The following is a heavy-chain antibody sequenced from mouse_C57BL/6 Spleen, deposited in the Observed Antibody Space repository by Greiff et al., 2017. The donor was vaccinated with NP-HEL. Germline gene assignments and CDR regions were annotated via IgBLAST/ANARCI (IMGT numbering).Heavy chain of an antibody. V-gene: IGHV1-64*01. CDR3: ARSDTVVAYCFDY. J-gene: IGHJ2*01. Sequence: VQLQQPGAELVKPGASVKLSCKASGYTFTSYWMHWVKQRPGQGLEWIGMIHPNSGSTNYNEKFKSKATLTVDKSSSTAYMQLSSLTSEDSAVYYCARSDTVVAYCFDYWGQGTTLTVSS. CDR2: IHPNSGST. D-gene: IGHD1-1*01. CDR1: GYTFTSYW.